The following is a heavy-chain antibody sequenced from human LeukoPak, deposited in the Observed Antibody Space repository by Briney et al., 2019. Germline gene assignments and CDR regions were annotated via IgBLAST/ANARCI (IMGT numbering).Heavy chain of an antibody. CDR3: ARGGGTTDSAWYGYYFDH. CDR2: ISFDGTNK. J-gene: IGHJ4*02. V-gene: IGHV3-30*04. D-gene: IGHD6-19*01. Sequence: GGSLRLSCAVSGFTFSSYAMHWVRQAPGKGLEWVAVISFDGTNKYYAASVKGRFTMSRDNSKSTLYVQMNSLRPEDTAVYYCARGGGTTDSAWYGYYFDHWGQGTLVTVSS. CDR1: GFTFSSYA.